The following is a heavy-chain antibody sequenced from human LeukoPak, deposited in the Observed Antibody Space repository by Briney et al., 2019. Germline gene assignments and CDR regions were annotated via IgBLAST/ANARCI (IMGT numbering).Heavy chain of an antibody. CDR1: GYTLTALS. V-gene: IGHV1-24*01. CDR3: ATFVKFPLHYGDYVPNWFDP. J-gene: IGHJ5*02. CDR2: FDPVDGET. Sequence: ASVRVSCTLSGYTLTALSMHRGSQAPGKGGKGMGGFDPVDGETLYAQKFQGRVTMTEDTSTDTAYMELSSLRSEDTAVYYFATFVKFPLHYGDYVPNWFDPCGQGTLVTVSS. D-gene: IGHD4-17*01.